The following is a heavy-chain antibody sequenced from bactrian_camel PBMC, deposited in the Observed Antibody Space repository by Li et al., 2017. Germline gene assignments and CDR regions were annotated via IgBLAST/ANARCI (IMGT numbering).Heavy chain of an antibody. V-gene: IGHV3S54*01. D-gene: IGHD2*01. CDR1: GDITSVNC. Sequence: VQLVESGGGSAQPGGSLKLSCAVSGDITSVNCVAWFRQGPGKERWEREGIASIYTTGGRTNYADSVKGRFTMSHDVAENRLYLEMNSLKPDDTGMYHCGASFVGNGNVCAALRANYFGSWGQGTQVTVS. CDR2: IYTTGGRT. J-gene: IGHJ6*01. CDR3: GASFVGNGNVCAALRANYFGS.